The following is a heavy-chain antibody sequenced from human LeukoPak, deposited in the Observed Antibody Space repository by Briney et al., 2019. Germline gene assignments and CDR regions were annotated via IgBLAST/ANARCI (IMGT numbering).Heavy chain of an antibody. CDR1: GFTFRSYP. CDR2: IYSGGST. Sequence: GGSLRLSCVASGFTFRSYPMTWVRQVPGKGLEWVSVIYSGGSTYYADSVKGRFTISRDNSKNTLYLQMNSLRAEDTAVYYCARDLYYDFWSGTAYGMDVWGQGTTVTVSS. D-gene: IGHD3-3*01. V-gene: IGHV3-53*01. J-gene: IGHJ6*02. CDR3: ARDLYYDFWSGTAYGMDV.